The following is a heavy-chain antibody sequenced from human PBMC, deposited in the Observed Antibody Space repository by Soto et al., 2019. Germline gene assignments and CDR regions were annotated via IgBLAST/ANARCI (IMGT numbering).Heavy chain of an antibody. Sequence: ASVKVSCKASGYTFTSYYMHWVRQAPGQGLEWMGIINPSGGSTSYAQKFQGRVTMTRDTSTSTVYMELSSLRSEDTAVYYCARDQGTIFGVVMNYYMDVWGKGTTVTVSS. CDR2: INPSGGST. V-gene: IGHV1-46*03. CDR3: ARDQGTIFGVVMNYYMDV. J-gene: IGHJ6*03. D-gene: IGHD3-3*01. CDR1: GYTFTSYY.